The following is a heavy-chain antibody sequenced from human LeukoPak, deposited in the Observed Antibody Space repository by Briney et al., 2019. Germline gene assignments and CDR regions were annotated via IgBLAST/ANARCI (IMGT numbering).Heavy chain of an antibody. CDR3: ARDGDIVVVPAASRDYGMDV. V-gene: IGHV3-21*01. J-gene: IGHJ6*02. CDR2: ISSSSSYI. CDR1: GFTFSSYS. Sequence: GGSLRLSCAASGFTFSSYSMNWVRQAPGKGLEWVSSISSSSSYIYYADSVKGRFTISRDNAKNSLYLQMNSLRAEDTAVYYCARDGDIVVVPAASRDYGMDVWGQGTTVTVSS. D-gene: IGHD2-2*01.